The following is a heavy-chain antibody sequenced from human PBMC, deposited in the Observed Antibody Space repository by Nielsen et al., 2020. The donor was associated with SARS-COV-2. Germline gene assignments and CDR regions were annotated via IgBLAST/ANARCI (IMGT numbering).Heavy chain of an antibody. CDR3: ARTGFYDYVWGSPDY. Sequence: GESLKISCAASGFTFSSYAMHWVRQAPGKGLEWVAVISYDGSNKYYAGSVKGRFTISRDNSKNTLYLQMNSLRAEDTAVYYCARTGFYDYVWGSPDYWGQGTLVTVSS. CDR1: GFTFSSYA. J-gene: IGHJ4*02. D-gene: IGHD3-16*01. V-gene: IGHV3-30-3*01. CDR2: ISYDGSNK.